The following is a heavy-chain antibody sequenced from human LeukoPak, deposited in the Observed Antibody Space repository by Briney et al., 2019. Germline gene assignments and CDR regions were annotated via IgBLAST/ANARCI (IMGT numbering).Heavy chain of an antibody. J-gene: IGHJ5*02. CDR2: FYPGDSDT. CDR3: SVAEAGTHGFDP. V-gene: IGHV5-51*01. CDR1: GYRFTNYW. D-gene: IGHD6-13*01. Sequence: GESLKISCKGSGYRFTNYWIGWVRQMPGKGLEWIGIFYPGDSDTRYSPSFQGQVTISADKSISTAYLQWSSLKASDTAMYYCSVAEAGTHGFDPWGREPWSPSPQ.